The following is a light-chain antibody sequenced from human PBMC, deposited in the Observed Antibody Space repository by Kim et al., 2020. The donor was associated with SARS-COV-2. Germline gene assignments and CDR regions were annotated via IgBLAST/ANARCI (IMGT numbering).Light chain of an antibody. CDR1: QTVTSNY. Sequence: EIVLTQSPGTLSLSPGERATLSCMTSQTVTSNYLAWYQQIPGQAPRLLIYSTSTRATGIPDRFSGSGSGTDFTLTISSLEPEDFAVYYCQQYGSSPYTFGQGTKLEI. CDR2: STS. CDR3: QQYGSSPYT. J-gene: IGKJ2*01. V-gene: IGKV3-20*01.